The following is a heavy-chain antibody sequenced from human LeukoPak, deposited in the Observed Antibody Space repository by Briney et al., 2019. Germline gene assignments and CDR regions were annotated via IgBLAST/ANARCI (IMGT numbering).Heavy chain of an antibody. CDR1: GFTFDDYA. D-gene: IGHD3-22*01. CDR2: IKQGGGEK. Sequence: PGRSLRLSCAASGFTFDDYAMHWVRQAPGKGLEWVANIKQGGGEKNYVDSVKGRFTIARDNAKNSLYLQMNSLRAEDTAVYYCARGLDYDSSGYLDAFDIWGQGTMVTVSS. V-gene: IGHV3-7*04. J-gene: IGHJ3*02. CDR3: ARGLDYDSSGYLDAFDI.